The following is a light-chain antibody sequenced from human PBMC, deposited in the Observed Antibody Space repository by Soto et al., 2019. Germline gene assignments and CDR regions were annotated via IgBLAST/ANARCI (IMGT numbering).Light chain of an antibody. CDR1: SSNIGSNS. V-gene: IGLV1-44*01. Sequence: QPVLTQPPSASGSPGQRVTISCSGSSSNIGSNSVSWYRQLPGTAPKLLIYSNNQRPSGVPDRFSGSKSDTSASLAISGLQSDDEADYYCAAWDDSLSGLVFGRGTKLTVL. CDR3: AAWDDSLSGLV. J-gene: IGLJ2*01. CDR2: SNN.